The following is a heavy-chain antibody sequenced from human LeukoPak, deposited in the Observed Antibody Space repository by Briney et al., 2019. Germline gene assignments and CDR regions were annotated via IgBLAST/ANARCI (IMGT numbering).Heavy chain of an antibody. Sequence: GGSLRLSCAASGFTFSSYSMNWVRQAPGKGLEWVGNIKQDGSEEYYGDSVKGRFTISRDNAKNSLYLQMNSLRGEDTAVYYCARDFYASGSHDYWGQGTLVTVSS. CDR3: ARDFYASGSHDY. D-gene: IGHD3-10*01. V-gene: IGHV3-7*01. CDR2: IKQDGSEE. CDR1: GFTFSSYS. J-gene: IGHJ4*02.